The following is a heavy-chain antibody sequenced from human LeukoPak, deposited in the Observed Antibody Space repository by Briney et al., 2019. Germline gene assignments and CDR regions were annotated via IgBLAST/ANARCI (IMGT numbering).Heavy chain of an antibody. D-gene: IGHD1-26*01. J-gene: IGHJ4*02. V-gene: IGHV4-59*01. CDR1: GGSMSDYY. CDR3: ARGEYEDLVDN. CDR2: LYYIGNT. Sequence: SETLSLTCTVSGGSMSDYYWSWIRQSPVRGLEWIGCLYYIGNTNYNPSLKSRLTISRDMAKNQFSLKLRPVTCADTAVYYCARGEYEDLVDNWGQGTLVTVSS.